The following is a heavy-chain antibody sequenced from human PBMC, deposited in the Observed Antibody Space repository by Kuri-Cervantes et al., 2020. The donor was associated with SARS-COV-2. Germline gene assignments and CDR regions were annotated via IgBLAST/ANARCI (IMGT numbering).Heavy chain of an antibody. CDR3: AKDLPDYGDSFDY. CDR1: GFTFSSYA. D-gene: IGHD4-17*01. J-gene: IGHJ4*02. CDR2: ISYSGGNT. V-gene: IGHV3-23*01. Sequence: GGSLRLSCAASGFTFSSYAMSWVRQAPGKGLEWVSAISYSGGNTYYADNLKGRFTISRDNSKNTLYLQMNSLRAEDTAVYYCAKDLPDYGDSFDYWGQGTLVTVSS.